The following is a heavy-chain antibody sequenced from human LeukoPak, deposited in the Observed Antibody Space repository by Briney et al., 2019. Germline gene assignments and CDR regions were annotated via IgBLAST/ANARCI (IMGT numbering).Heavy chain of an antibody. CDR2: IKEDGSKR. CDR3: ARVRGNRGKYFDY. J-gene: IGHJ4*02. D-gene: IGHD3-16*01. Sequence: PGGSLRLSCAVSGFTFSSYWMSWVRQAPGKGLEWVANIKEDGSKRYYVDSVKGRFTISRDNAKNSLYLQMNSLRAEDTAVYYCARVRGNRGKYFDYWGQGTLVTVSS. V-gene: IGHV3-7*01. CDR1: GFTFSSYW.